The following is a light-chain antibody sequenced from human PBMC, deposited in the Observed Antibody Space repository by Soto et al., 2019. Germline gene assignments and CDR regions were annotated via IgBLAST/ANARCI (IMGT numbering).Light chain of an antibody. CDR3: QSFDVTLSAYV. Sequence: QSVLTQPPSASGTPGQRVTISCSGSNSNIGSNTVNWYQQLPGTAPKLLIYYDNLRPSGVPDRISGSKSGTSASLAISGLQSDDEADYYCQSFDVTLSAYVFGSGTKVTVL. J-gene: IGLJ1*01. CDR2: YDN. V-gene: IGLV1-44*01. CDR1: NSNIGSNT.